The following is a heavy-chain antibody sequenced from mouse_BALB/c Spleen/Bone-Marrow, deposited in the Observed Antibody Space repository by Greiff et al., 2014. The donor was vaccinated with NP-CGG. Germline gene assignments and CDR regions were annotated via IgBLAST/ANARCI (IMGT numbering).Heavy chain of an antibody. J-gene: IGHJ3*01. CDR2: ISTYSGNT. Sequence: QVQLQQSGPELVRPGVSVKISCKGSGYTFTDYAMHWVKQSHAKSLEWIGVISTYSGNTNYNQKFKGKATVTVDKSSSTAYMELARLTSEDSAIYYCARSGYGYDWFAYWGQGTLVPVSA. CDR3: ARSGYGYDWFAY. D-gene: IGHD2-2*01. CDR1: GYTFTDYA. V-gene: IGHV1-67*01.